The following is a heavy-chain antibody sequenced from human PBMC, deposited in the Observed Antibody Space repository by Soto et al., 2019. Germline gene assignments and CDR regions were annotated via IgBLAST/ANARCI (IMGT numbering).Heavy chain of an antibody. CDR1: GGSIRNDNFY. V-gene: IGHV4-31*03. D-gene: IGHD3-3*01. CDR3: AIDLEGAVTRRGVFGI. CDR2: ISYSWYA. J-gene: IGHJ3*02. Sequence: QVQLQESGQGLVKPSQTLSLTCTVSGGSIRNDNFYWSYLRQRPGKGLEWIGYISYSWYAAYHPSLESRVTISIDAANNVSALILTAVTAADTAVYNCAIDLEGAVTRRGVFGIWGRGTLVTVSS.